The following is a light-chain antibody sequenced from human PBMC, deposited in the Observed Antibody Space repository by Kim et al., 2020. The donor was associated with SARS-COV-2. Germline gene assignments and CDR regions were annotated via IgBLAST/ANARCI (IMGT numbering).Light chain of an antibody. CDR1: ESVTSTY. Sequence: SPGERATLSCRASESVTSTYLAWYQQRPGQPPRLLIYDESTRAAGIPDRFSGRGSGTDFTLTISRLEPGDFAVYYCQQYGTPPWTFGQGTKVEIK. V-gene: IGKV3-20*01. CDR3: QQYGTPPWT. J-gene: IGKJ1*01. CDR2: DES.